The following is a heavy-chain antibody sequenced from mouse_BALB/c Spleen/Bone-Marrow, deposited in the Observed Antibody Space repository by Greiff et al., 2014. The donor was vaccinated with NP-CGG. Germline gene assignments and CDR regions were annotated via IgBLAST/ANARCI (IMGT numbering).Heavy chain of an antibody. J-gene: IGHJ3*01. CDR2: IDPANGNT. D-gene: IGHD1-1*01. CDR3: ARDYANPAWFAS. CDR1: GFNIKDTH. V-gene: IGHV14-3*02. Sequence: EVQLQQSGAELVKPGVSVKLSCTPSGFNIKDTHMHWVKQRPEQGLEWIGRIDPANGNTKYDPNFQGKATITADTSSNTAYLQLSSLTSEDTAVYYCARDYANPAWFASWGQGTLVTVS.